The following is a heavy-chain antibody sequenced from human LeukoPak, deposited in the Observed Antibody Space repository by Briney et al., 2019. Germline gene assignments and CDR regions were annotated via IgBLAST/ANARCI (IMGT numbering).Heavy chain of an antibody. D-gene: IGHD3-22*01. CDR2: IYWNDDK. V-gene: IGHV2-5*01. Sequence: SGPTLVKPTQTLTLTCTFSGFSLSTSGVGVGWIRQPPGKALEWLALIYWNDDKRYSPSLKSRLTITKDTSKNQVVLTMTNMDPVDTATYYCAHTIVLTYYYDSSGLNWFDPWGQGTLDTVSS. CDR1: GFSLSTSGVG. CDR3: AHTIVLTYYYDSSGLNWFDP. J-gene: IGHJ5*02.